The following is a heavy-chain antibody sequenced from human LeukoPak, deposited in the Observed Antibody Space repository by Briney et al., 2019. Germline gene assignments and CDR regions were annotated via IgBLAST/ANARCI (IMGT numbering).Heavy chain of an antibody. D-gene: IGHD6-19*01. CDR3: ARDHEQWLIGPFNI. Sequence: AASVKVSCKASGYPFPNYRISWVRQAPGQGLEWMGWLSPYNGNTDYAESFQGRVTMTTDTSTSTAYMELRSLRSDDTAVYFCARDHEQWLIGPFNIWGQGTMLTVSS. CDR1: GYPFPNYR. CDR2: LSPYNGNT. J-gene: IGHJ3*02. V-gene: IGHV1-18*01.